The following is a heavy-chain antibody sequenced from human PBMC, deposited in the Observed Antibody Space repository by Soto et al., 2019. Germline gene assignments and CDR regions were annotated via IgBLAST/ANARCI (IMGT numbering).Heavy chain of an antibody. J-gene: IGHJ4*02. Sequence: PSETLSLTCAVYGGSFSGYYWSWIRQPPGKGLEWIGEINHSGSTNYNPSLKSRVTISVDTSKNQFSLKLSSVTAADTAVYYCARGRNYYDSSGYYYTPFDYWGQGTLVTVS. CDR2: INHSGST. D-gene: IGHD3-22*01. V-gene: IGHV4-34*01. CDR3: ARGRNYYDSSGYYYTPFDY. CDR1: GGSFSGYY.